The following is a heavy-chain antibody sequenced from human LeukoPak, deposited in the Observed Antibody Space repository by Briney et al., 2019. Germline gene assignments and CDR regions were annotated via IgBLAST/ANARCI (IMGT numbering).Heavy chain of an antibody. CDR1: GFTFSDYY. CDR2: ISSSGGTI. J-gene: IGHJ4*02. CDR3: ARVGTLFDY. Sequence: GGSLRLSCAASGFTFSDYYMSWIRQAPGKGLEGVSYISSSGGTIYYTDSVKGRFTISRDNAKNSLYLQTNSLRAEATAVYYCARVGTLFDYWGQGTLVTVSS. D-gene: IGHD1-1*01. V-gene: IGHV3-11*01.